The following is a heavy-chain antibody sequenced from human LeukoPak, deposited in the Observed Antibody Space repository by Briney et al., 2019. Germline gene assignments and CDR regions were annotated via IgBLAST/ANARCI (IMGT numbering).Heavy chain of an antibody. CDR3: ARVRGSYASDY. CDR2: ISSSSSTI. J-gene: IGHJ4*02. Sequence: GGSLRLSCAASGFTFSGYSMNWVRQAPGKGLEWLSYISSSSSTIYYADSVKGRITISRDNAKNSLYLQMNSLRAEDTALYYCARVRGSYASDYWGQGTLVTVSS. D-gene: IGHD3-16*01. CDR1: GFTFSGYS. V-gene: IGHV3-48*01.